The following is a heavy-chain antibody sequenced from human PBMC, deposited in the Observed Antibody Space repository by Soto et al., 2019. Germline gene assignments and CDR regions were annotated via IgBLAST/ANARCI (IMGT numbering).Heavy chain of an antibody. Sequence: QVHLVESGGGVVQPGKSLRLSCAASGFTLSSSSMHWVRQAPGKGLEWVGVISDDGNKKDYGDSVKGRFSISRDTSKNTVNLQMNSLRPEDTAVYDCARSTAGAGLDYWGQGTLVTVSS. CDR3: ARSTAGAGLDY. J-gene: IGHJ4*02. CDR1: GFTLSSSS. V-gene: IGHV3-30-3*01. D-gene: IGHD6-19*01. CDR2: ISDDGNKK.